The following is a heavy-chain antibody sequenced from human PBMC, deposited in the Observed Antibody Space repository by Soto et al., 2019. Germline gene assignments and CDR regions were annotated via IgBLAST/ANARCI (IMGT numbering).Heavy chain of an antibody. CDR2: INPNSGGT. Sequence: ASVKVSFKASGYTFTGYYMHWVRQAPGQGLEWMGWINPNSGGTNYAQKFQGWVTMTRDTSISTAYMELSRLRSDDTAVYYCARGPELSLGAFDIWGQGTMVTVSS. V-gene: IGHV1-2*04. D-gene: IGHD3-16*02. CDR3: ARGPELSLGAFDI. J-gene: IGHJ3*02. CDR1: GYTFTGYY.